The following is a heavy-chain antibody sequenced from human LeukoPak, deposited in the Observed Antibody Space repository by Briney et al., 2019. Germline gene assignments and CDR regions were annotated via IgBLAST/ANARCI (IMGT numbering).Heavy chain of an antibody. CDR2: IIPILGIA. V-gene: IGHV1-69*04. CDR3: ARVYCSSTSCRLDY. D-gene: IGHD2-2*01. CDR1: GGTFSSYA. Sequence: SVKVSCEASGGTFSSYAISWVRQAPGQGLEWMGRIIPILGIANYAQKFQGRVTITADKSTSTAYMELSSLRSEDTAVYYCARVYCSSTSCRLDYWGQGTLVTVSS. J-gene: IGHJ4*02.